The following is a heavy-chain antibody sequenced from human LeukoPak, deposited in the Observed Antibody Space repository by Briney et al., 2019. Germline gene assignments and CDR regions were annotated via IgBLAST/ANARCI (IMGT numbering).Heavy chain of an antibody. CDR1: GFTFSTYW. V-gene: IGHV3-7*05. CDR2: VNEDGSEK. J-gene: IGHJ5*02. Sequence: GGSLRLSCAVSGFTFSTYWMTWVRQAPGKGLKWVASVNEDGSEKYLVDSVKGRFTISRDNAKNSLFLQLHSLSAEDTAVYYCGRGFAWLDNWGQGTQVTVFS. CDR3: GRGFAWLDN. D-gene: IGHD3-16*01.